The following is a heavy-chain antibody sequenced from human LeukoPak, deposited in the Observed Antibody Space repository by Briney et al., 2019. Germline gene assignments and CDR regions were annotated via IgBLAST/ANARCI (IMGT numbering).Heavy chain of an antibody. CDR3: ATDRSVTMVVDY. V-gene: IGHV4-38-2*02. CDR1: GYSISSGYF. D-gene: IGHD3-10*01. Sequence: SETLSLTCTVSGYSISSGYFWVWIRQPPGKGLEWIGSIYHSGSPYYNPSLKSRVTISVDTSKNQFSLKLTSVTAADTAVYYCATDRSVTMVVDYWGQGTLVTVSS. J-gene: IGHJ4*02. CDR2: IYHSGSP.